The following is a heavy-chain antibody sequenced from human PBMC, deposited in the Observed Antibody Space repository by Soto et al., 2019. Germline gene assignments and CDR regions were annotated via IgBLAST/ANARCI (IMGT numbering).Heavy chain of an antibody. CDR2: MNPISGNT. CDR1: GYTFTSYD. CDR3: ARVSSRYYGYYLKDWFYP. J-gene: IGHJ5*02. Sequence: VQLVQSGAEVKKPGASVKVSCKASGYTFTSYDINWVRQATGQGLEWMGWMNPISGNTGYAQKFQGRVTMTRNTSISTSYMELSSLRSEDTAVYYCARVSSRYYGYYLKDWFYPWGQGTLVTVSS. V-gene: IGHV1-8*01. D-gene: IGHD4-17*01.